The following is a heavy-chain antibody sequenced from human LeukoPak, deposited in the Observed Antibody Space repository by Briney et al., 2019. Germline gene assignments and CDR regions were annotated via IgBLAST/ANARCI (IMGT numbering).Heavy chain of an antibody. CDR1: GGSISSSY. J-gene: IGHJ5*02. CDR3: ASSIPKPIAAAGTGNWFDP. CDR2: IYYSGNT. D-gene: IGHD6-13*01. Sequence: PSETLSLTCTVSGGSISSSYWSWIRQPPGKGLEWIGYIYYSGNTNYNPSLKSRVTMSLDTSKNQFSLKLSSVTAADTAVYYCASSIPKPIAAAGTGNWFDPWGQGTLVTVSS. V-gene: IGHV4-59*01.